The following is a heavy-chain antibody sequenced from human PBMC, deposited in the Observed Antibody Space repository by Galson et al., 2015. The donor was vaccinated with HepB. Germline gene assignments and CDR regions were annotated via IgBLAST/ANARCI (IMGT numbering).Heavy chain of an antibody. Sequence: FSSYAMSWVRQAPGKGLEWVSAISGSGGSTYYADSVKGRFTISRDNSKNTLYLQMNSLRAEDTAVYYCAKASAVWYYFDYWGQGTLVTVSS. J-gene: IGHJ4*02. D-gene: IGHD2-8*02. V-gene: IGHV3-23*01. CDR1: FSSYA. CDR3: AKASAVWYYFDY. CDR2: ISGSGGST.